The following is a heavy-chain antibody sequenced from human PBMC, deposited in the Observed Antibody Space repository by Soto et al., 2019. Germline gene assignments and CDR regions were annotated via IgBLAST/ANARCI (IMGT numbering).Heavy chain of an antibody. J-gene: IGHJ6*03. Sequence: EVELLESGGGLVQPGGSLRLSCAASGFTFSSYAMSWVRQAPGKGLEWVSAISGSGGSTYYADSVKGRFTISRDNSKNTLYLQMNSLRAEDTAVYYCAKGTGNYYYYYYMDVWGKGTTVTVSS. CDR2: ISGSGGST. CDR3: AKGTGNYYYYYYMDV. D-gene: IGHD1-1*01. V-gene: IGHV3-23*01. CDR1: GFTFSSYA.